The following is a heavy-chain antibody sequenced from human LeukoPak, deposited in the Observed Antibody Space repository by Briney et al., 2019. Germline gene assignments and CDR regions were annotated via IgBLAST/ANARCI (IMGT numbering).Heavy chain of an antibody. V-gene: IGHV3-49*04. CDR3: TRDIKPDYYDSSGVEYFQH. Sequence: PGGSLRLSCTTSGFTFGDYAMTWVRQAPGKGLEWVGFIRSKACGGATEYAASVKGRFTISRDDSKSIAYLQMNSLKTEDTAVYYCTRDIKPDYYDSSGVEYFQHWGQGTLVTVSS. D-gene: IGHD3-22*01. J-gene: IGHJ1*01. CDR2: IRSKACGGAT. CDR1: GFTFGDYA.